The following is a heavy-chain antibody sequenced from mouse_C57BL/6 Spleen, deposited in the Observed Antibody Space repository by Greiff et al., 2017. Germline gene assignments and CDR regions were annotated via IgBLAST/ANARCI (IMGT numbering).Heavy chain of an antibody. J-gene: IGHJ4*01. CDR1: GYAFSSSW. Sequence: QVQLKESGPELVKPGASVKISCKASGYAFSSSWMNWVKQRPGTGLEWIGRIYPGDGDTNYNGKFKGKATLTADKSSSTAYMQLSSLTSEDSAVYFCARWFTSYAMDYWGQGTSVTVSS. V-gene: IGHV1-82*01. D-gene: IGHD2-12*01. CDR2: IYPGDGDT. CDR3: ARWFTSYAMDY.